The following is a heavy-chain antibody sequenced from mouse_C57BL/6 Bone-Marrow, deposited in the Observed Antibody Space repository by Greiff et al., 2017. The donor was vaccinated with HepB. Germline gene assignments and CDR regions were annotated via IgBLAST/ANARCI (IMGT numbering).Heavy chain of an antibody. Sequence: QVHVKQPGAELVMPGASVKLSCKASGYTFTSYWMHWVKQRPGQGLEWIGEIDPSDSYTNYNQKFKGKSTLTVDKSSSTAYMQLSSLTSEDSAVYYCAILRSYWYFDVWGTGTTVTVSS. D-gene: IGHD1-1*01. J-gene: IGHJ1*03. CDR1: GYTFTSYW. V-gene: IGHV1-69*01. CDR3: AILRSYWYFDV. CDR2: IDPSDSYT.